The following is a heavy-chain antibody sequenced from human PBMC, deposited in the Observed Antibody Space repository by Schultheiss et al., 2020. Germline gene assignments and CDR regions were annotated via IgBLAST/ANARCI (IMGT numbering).Heavy chain of an antibody. CDR1: GFTFSNFP. V-gene: IGHV3-48*04. J-gene: IGHJ6*02. Sequence: WGSLRLSCAASGFTFSNFPMAWVRQAPGKGLEWIAYISSTGTTIYYADSVKGRFTISRDNAKNSLYLQMNSLRAEDTAVYYCARDRAGWLRFMGMDVWGQGTTVTVTS. CDR2: ISSTGTTI. CDR3: ARDRAGWLRFMGMDV. D-gene: IGHD5-12*01.